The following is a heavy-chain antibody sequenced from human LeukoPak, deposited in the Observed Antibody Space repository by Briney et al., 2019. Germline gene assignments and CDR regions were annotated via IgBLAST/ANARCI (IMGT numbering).Heavy chain of an antibody. Sequence: GRSLRLSCEASGFIFDDYAMHWVRQAPGKGLEWVSGISWNSGSIGYGDSVKGRFTISRDNAKNSLYLHMHSLRADDTALYYCAKSTISSAPAGDFQHWGQGTLVTVSS. V-gene: IGHV3-9*01. D-gene: IGHD2/OR15-2a*01. CDR3: AKSTISSAPAGDFQH. CDR2: ISWNSGSI. J-gene: IGHJ1*01. CDR1: GFIFDDYA.